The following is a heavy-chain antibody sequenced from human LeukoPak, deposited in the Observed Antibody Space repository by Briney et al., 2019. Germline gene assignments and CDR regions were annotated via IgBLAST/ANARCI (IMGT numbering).Heavy chain of an antibody. CDR2: IIPIFGIA. V-gene: IGHV1-69*13. J-gene: IGHJ4*02. Sequence: GASVKVSCKASGGTFSSYAISWVRQAPGQGLEWMGRIIPIFGIANYAQKFQGRVTITADESTSTAYMELSSLRSEDTAVYYCAVSLLGLYYFDYWGQGTLVTVSS. CDR3: AVSLLGLYYFDY. CDR1: GGTFSSYA. D-gene: IGHD3/OR15-3a*01.